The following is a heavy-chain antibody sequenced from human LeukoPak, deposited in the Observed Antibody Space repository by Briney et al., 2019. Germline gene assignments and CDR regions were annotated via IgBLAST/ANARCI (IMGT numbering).Heavy chain of an antibody. CDR2: ISSSSSYI. V-gene: IGHV3-21*01. Sequence: GGSLRLSCAASGFTFSSYSMNWVRQAPGKGLEWVSSISSSSSYIHYADSVKGRFTISRDNAKNSLYLQMNSLRAEDTAVYYCARDTTGYSTSYFDCWGQGTLVTVSS. CDR1: GFTFSSYS. D-gene: IGHD3-9*01. J-gene: IGHJ4*02. CDR3: ARDTTGYSTSYFDC.